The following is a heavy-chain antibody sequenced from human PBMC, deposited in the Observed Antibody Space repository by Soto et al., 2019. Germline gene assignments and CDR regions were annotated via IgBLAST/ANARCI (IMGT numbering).Heavy chain of an antibody. Sequence: QVQLQESGPGLVRPSQTLSLTCTVSGGSISSDHYHWTWIRQTPGKGLEWIWYSHYSGSVYYNQSHQSRVTMSVDTSTDLLALKLSSVTGADPADYFCVREDDGGDRDYYGLDVWGQGTTVPVSS. CDR3: VREDDGGDRDYYGLDV. J-gene: IGHJ6*02. D-gene: IGHD1-1*01. V-gene: IGHV4-30-4*01. CDR2: SHYSGSV. CDR1: GGSISSDHYH.